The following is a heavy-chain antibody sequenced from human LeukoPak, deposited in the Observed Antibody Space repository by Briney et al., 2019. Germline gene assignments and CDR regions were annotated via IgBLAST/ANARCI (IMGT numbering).Heavy chain of an antibody. CDR1: GYSFTSYW. V-gene: IGHV5-51*01. CDR3: ARHGRYQAYVSGSYRPNWFEP. Sequence: GESLKISCKGSGYSFTSYWIGWAGQMPGKGLEWMGFIYPGDSDTRYSPSFQGQVTISADKSIRTDYLQWSSLKASDTALYYSARHGRYQAYVSGSYRPNWFEPSGQGAMVTVSS. D-gene: IGHD3-16*02. CDR2: IYPGDSDT. J-gene: IGHJ5*02.